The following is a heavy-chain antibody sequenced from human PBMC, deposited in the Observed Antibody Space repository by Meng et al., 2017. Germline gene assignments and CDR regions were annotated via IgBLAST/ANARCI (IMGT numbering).Heavy chain of an antibody. J-gene: IGHJ3*02. D-gene: IGHD6-13*01. Sequence: GGSLRLSCAASGFTFSSYWMHWVRQAPGKGLVWVSRINSDGSSTSYADSVKGRFTISRDNAKNTLYLQMNSLRAEDTAVYYCAKEGPRAGYSSSWYPLVGAFDIWGQGTMVTVSS. CDR2: INSDGSST. CDR1: GFTFSSYW. V-gene: IGHV3-74*01. CDR3: AKEGPRAGYSSSWYPLVGAFDI.